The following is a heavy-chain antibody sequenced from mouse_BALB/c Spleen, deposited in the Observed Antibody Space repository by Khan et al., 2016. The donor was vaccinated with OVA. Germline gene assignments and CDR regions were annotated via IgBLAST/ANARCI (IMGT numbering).Heavy chain of an antibody. CDR2: INSAGDNI. V-gene: IGHV5-9-3*01. CDR1: GFTFSTYA. J-gene: IGHJ3*01. D-gene: IGHD1-1*01. CDR3: ARHNYGPFAY. Sequence: EVELVESGGDLVMPGGSLKLSCSASGFTFSTYAMSWVRQTPEKRLEWVATINSAGDNIFYPDSVTGRFTISRDHAKNTLYLQMNSRRVEDTAMYYCARHNYGPFAYWGQGTLVTVSA.